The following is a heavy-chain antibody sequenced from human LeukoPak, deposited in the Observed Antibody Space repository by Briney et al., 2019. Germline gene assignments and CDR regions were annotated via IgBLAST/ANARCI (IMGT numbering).Heavy chain of an antibody. CDR1: VFPFRSYW. CDR2: IKCEGNST. J-gene: IGHJ3*02. CDR3: ARDLGATTALDGFDI. Sequence: GGSLRLSCAASVFPFRSYWMHWVRQAPGKGVGWVSRIKCEGNSTSYVDSVKGRFTISRDNAKNTLYLQINSLRAEDTALYYCARDLGATTALDGFDIWGQGTMVTVSS. V-gene: IGHV3-74*01. D-gene: IGHD1-26*01.